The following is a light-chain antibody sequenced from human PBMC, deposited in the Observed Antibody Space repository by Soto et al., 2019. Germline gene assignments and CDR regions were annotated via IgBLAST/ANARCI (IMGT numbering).Light chain of an antibody. J-gene: IGKJ3*01. CDR2: KPS. V-gene: IGKV1-5*03. CDR3: QRSFT. Sequence: DIQMTQSPSTLSASVGDRVTITCRASQSISSWLAWYQQKPGKAPKLLIYKPSTLESGVPSRFGGSGSGTEFTLTVSSLQPDDFATYYCQRSFTFGPGTKLDIK. CDR1: QSISSW.